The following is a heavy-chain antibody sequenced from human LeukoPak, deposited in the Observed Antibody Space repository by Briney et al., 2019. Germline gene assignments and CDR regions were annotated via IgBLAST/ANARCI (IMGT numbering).Heavy chain of an antibody. CDR2: VSGSSSTI. J-gene: IGHJ4*02. D-gene: IGHD2-21*02. CDR1: GFTFSSYD. CDR3: AREVTAVDY. V-gene: IGHV3-48*01. Sequence: GGSLRLSCAASGFTFSSYDMNWVRQAPGKGLEWVSYVSGSSSTIFYADSVKGRFTISRDNAKNSVYLQVNSLRAEDTAVYYCAREVTAVDYWGQGTLVTVSS.